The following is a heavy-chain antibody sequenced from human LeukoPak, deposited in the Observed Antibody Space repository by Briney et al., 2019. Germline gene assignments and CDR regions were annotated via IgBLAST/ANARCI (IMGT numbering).Heavy chain of an antibody. Sequence: ASVKVSCKASGYTFTAYYIHWVRQAPGQGLEWMGWMNPNSGGTSHAQKFQGRITMTRDTSISTAYMELSRLRSDDTAVYYCARGPYSSSLTPIDYWGQGTLVTVSS. CDR3: ARGPYSSSLTPIDY. CDR1: GYTFTAYY. J-gene: IGHJ4*02. D-gene: IGHD6-6*01. V-gene: IGHV1-2*02. CDR2: MNPNSGGT.